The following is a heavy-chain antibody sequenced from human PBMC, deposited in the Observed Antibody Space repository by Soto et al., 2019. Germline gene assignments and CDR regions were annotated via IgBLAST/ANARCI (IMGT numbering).Heavy chain of an antibody. CDR3: AKDRRADWESYYYYAMDV. CDR1: GGTFSSFT. D-gene: IGHD1-26*01. J-gene: IGHJ6*02. Sequence: QVQLVQSGAEVKKPGSSVKVSRKASGGTFSSFTISWVRQAPGQGLEWMGGIIPIYGTANYAQKFQGRVTITAAASTRTAYMELSSLRSEDTAVYYCAKDRRADWESYYYYAMDVWGQGTTVTVSS. V-gene: IGHV1-69*01. CDR2: IIPIYGTA.